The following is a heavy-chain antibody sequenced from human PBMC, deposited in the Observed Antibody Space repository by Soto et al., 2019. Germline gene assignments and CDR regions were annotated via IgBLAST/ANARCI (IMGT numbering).Heavy chain of an antibody. Sequence: LRLSCAASGFTVSSNYMSWVRQAPGKGLEWVSVIYSGCSTYYADSVKGRFTISRDNSKNTLYLQMSSLRSEDTAVYYCARVHIVTPIPHDAFDIWGQGTMVTVSS. CDR3: ARVHIVTPIPHDAFDI. D-gene: IGHD2-15*01. V-gene: IGHV3-53*05. J-gene: IGHJ3*02. CDR2: IYSGCST. CDR1: GFTVSSNY.